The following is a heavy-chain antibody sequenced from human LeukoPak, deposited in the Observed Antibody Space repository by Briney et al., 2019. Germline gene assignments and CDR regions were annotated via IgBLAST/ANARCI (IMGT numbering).Heavy chain of an antibody. J-gene: IGHJ4*02. CDR2: INPNSGGT. CDR1: GYTFTGYY. V-gene: IGHV1-2*02. CDR3: ARVRDVSELELLVY. Sequence: GASVKVSCKASGYTFTGYYMHWVRQAPGQGLEWMGWINPNSGGTNYAQNFQGRVTMTRDTSISTAYMELSRLRSDDTAVYYCARVRDVSELELLVYWGQGTLVTVSS. D-gene: IGHD1-7*01.